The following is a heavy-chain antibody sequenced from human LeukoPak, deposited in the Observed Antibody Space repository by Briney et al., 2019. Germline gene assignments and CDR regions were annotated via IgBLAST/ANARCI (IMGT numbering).Heavy chain of an antibody. D-gene: IGHD2-15*01. CDR1: GFTFSIYS. V-gene: IGHV3-48*02. J-gene: IGHJ2*01. CDR3: ARDRAAPTWFFDL. CDR2: ISADSNTI. Sequence: GGSLRLSCAASGFTFSIYSMNWVRQAPGEGLEWLSYISADSNTIYYADSVKGRFTISRDNAKTSLYLQMNTLRDEDTAVYYCARDRAAPTWFFDLWGRGTLVLVSS.